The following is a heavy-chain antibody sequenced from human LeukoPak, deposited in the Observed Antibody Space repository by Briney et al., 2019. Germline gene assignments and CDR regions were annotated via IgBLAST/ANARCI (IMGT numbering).Heavy chain of an antibody. Sequence: GGSLRLSCAASGFMFSSYAMSWVRQAPGKGLEWVSGISGSDGSTNYADSVKGRFTISRENSKNTLYLQMNSLRAEDTAVYYCAKDSAKKYDDYWGQGTLVTVSS. D-gene: IGHD2/OR15-2a*01. J-gene: IGHJ4*02. CDR1: GFMFSSYA. CDR3: AKDSAKKYDDY. CDR2: ISGSDGST. V-gene: IGHV3-23*01.